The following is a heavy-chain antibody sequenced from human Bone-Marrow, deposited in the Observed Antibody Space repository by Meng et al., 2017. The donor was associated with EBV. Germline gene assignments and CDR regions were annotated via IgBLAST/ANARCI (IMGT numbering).Heavy chain of an antibody. CDR3: ANDLFSSGWYDFDY. CDR1: GFTCSTYA. J-gene: IGHJ4*02. D-gene: IGHD6-19*01. CDR2: ITSSSDST. V-gene: IGHV3-23*01. Sequence: VQLLEPGGGLVQPGGSRRRSCAASGFTCSTYAMSGARQAPGKGLEWVSTITSSSDSTYYADSVRGRFSVSRDNSKDTLYLQMSSLTAEDTAVYYCANDLFSSGWYDFDYWGQGTLVTVSS.